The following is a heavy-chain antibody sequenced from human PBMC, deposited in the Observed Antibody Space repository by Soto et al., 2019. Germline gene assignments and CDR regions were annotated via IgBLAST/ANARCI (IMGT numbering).Heavy chain of an antibody. J-gene: IGHJ4*02. Sequence: GVSLSHSYAASGFTFSNYWIHWVRQASGKGLVWVSRINYDGSSTDYADSVKGRFTISRDNAKNTLYLQMNTLTAEDTAVYYCTRGPRPTSVGTGAYWGQGTLVT. CDR3: TRGPRPTSVGTGAY. CDR1: GFTFSNYW. V-gene: IGHV3-74*01. CDR2: INYDGSST. D-gene: IGHD3-10*01.